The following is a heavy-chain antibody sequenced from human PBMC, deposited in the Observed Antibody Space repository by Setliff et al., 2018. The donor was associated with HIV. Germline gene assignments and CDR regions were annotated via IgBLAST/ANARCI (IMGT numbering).Heavy chain of an antibody. CDR2: IWDDGSNK. D-gene: IGHD3-3*01. J-gene: IGHJ4*02. Sequence: PGGSLRLSCATSGLTFSNYGMNWVRQAPGKGLEWVAVIWDDGSNKKYVDSVKGRFTISRDNSKSTVYLQMDSLRAEDTAIYYCAKDYNFWSAHGAHPVDWGQGTLVTVSS. CDR3: AKDYNFWSAHGAHPVD. CDR1: GLTFSNYG. V-gene: IGHV3-33*06.